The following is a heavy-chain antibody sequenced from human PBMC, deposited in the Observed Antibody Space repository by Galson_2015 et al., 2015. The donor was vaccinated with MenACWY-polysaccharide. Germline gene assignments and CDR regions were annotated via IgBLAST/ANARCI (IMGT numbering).Heavy chain of an antibody. J-gene: IGHJ3*01. CDR3: VKEADSFEV. D-gene: IGHD3/OR15-3a*01. V-gene: IGHV3-30*04. CDR1: GFTFSTHA. Sequence: SLRLSCAASGFTFSTHAMHWVRQAPGKGLDWVAYISDDGFSTHYADSVKGRFTISRDNSKNTLYLQIKSLRVEDSGVFYCVKEADSFEVWGQGTMVPVS. CDR2: ISDDGFST.